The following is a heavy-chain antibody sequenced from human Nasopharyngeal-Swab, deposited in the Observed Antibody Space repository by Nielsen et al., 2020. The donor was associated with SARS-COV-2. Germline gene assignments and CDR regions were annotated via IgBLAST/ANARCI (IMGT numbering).Heavy chain of an antibody. D-gene: IGHD6-19*01. CDR1: GFTFDDYA. J-gene: IGHJ6*02. Sequence: SLKISCAASGFTFDDYAMHWVRQAPGKGLEWVSGISWNSGSIGYADSVKGRFTISRDNAKNSLYLQMNSLRAEDTALYYCAKDMSSGWPWVYYYGMDVWGQGTTVTVSS. CDR3: AKDMSSGWPWVYYYGMDV. V-gene: IGHV3-9*01. CDR2: ISWNSGSI.